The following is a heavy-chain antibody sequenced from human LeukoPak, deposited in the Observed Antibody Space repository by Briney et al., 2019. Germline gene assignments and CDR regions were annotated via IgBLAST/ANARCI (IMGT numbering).Heavy chain of an antibody. Sequence: SETLSLTCTVSGGSISSYYWSWIRQPPGKGLEWIGYIYYSGSTNYNPALKSRVTISVDTSKNQFSLKLSSVTAADTAVYYCARRRGYEYFDYWGQGTLVTVSS. CDR3: ARRRGYEYFDY. V-gene: IGHV4-59*08. CDR1: GGSISSYY. D-gene: IGHD6-25*01. CDR2: IYYSGST. J-gene: IGHJ4*02.